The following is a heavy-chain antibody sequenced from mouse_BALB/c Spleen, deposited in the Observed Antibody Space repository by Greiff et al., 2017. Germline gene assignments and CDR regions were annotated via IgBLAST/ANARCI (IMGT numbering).Heavy chain of an antibody. CDR3: ARSGYYGTGYFDY. V-gene: IGHV5-17*02. Sequence: EVMLVESGGGLVQPGGSRKLSCAASGFTFSSFGMHWVRQAPEKGLEWVAYISSGSSTIYYADTVKGRFTISRDNPKNTLFLQMTSLRSEDTAMYYCARSGYYGTGYFDYWGQGTTLTVSS. CDR1: GFTFSSFG. D-gene: IGHD1-2*01. J-gene: IGHJ2*01. CDR2: ISSGSSTI.